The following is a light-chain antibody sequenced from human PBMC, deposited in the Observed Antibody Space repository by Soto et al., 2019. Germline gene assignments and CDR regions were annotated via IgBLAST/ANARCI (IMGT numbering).Light chain of an antibody. CDR3: QQHNYWPS. CDR2: GAS. J-gene: IGKJ2*01. V-gene: IGKV3-15*01. CDR1: QSVSSN. Sequence: EIVMTQSPATLSVSPGERATLSCRASQSVSSNLAWYQQKPGQAPRLLLYGASTRATGIPGRFSGSGSGTDFTLTSSSLQSEDSAVYYCQQHNYWPSFGQGTKLQIK.